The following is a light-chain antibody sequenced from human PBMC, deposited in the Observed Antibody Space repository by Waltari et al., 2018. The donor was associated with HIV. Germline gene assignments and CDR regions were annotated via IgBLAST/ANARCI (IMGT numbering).Light chain of an antibody. CDR3: QQRSTWPRT. J-gene: IGKJ3*01. V-gene: IGKV3-11*01. Sequence: IVLTQSPATLSLSPGERATPSCRASQSVSSYLAWYQQKPGQAPRLLIYDVSNRATGIPARFSGSGSGTDFTLTISSLEPEDFAVYYCQQRSTWPRTFGPGTKVDIK. CDR2: DVS. CDR1: QSVSSY.